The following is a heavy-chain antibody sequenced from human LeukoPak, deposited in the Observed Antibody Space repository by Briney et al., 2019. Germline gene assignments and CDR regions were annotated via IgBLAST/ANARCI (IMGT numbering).Heavy chain of an antibody. CDR3: ARGLRITMVRGVMGY. CDR1: GYTFTSSD. D-gene: IGHD3-10*01. CDR2: MNPNSGNT. V-gene: IGHV1-8*01. Sequence: ASVKVSCKASGYTFTSSDINWVRQATGQGLEWMGWMNPNSGNTGYAQKFQGRVTMTRNTSISTAYMELSSLRSEDTAVYYCARGLRITMVRGVMGYWGQGTLVTVSS. J-gene: IGHJ4*02.